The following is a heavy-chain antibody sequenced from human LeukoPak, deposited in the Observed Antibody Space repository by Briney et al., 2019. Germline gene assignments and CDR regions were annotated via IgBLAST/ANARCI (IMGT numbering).Heavy chain of an antibody. CDR1: GFTVSTNC. Sequence: GGSLRLSCAASGFTVSTNCMTWVRQAPGKGLEWVAVISYDGSNKYYADSVKGRFTISRDNSKNTLYLQMNSLRAEDTAVYYCAKDGNLVYWGQGTLVTVSS. CDR2: ISYDGSNK. J-gene: IGHJ4*02. V-gene: IGHV3-30*18. CDR3: AKDGNLVY. D-gene: IGHD1-26*01.